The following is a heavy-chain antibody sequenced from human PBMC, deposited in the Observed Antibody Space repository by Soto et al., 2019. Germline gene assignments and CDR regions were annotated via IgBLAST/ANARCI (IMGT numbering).Heavy chain of an antibody. CDR1: GFSLSTSGLG. CDR3: AHKGPEDWPLDY. J-gene: IGHJ4*02. CDR2: IYWDDSK. Sequence: QITLKESGPTLVRPTQTLTLTCAFSGFSLSTSGLGVGWIRQPPGKALEWLAVIYWDDSKHYSPSLRSRLTITKDTSKNQVDLTMTNMDPMDTGTYYCAHKGPEDWPLDYWGQGTLVTVSS. D-gene: IGHD3-9*01. V-gene: IGHV2-5*02.